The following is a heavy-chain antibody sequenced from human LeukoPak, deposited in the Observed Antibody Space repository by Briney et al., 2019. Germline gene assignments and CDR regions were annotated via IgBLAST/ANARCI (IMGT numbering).Heavy chain of an antibody. CDR2: MWDDGTNE. D-gene: IGHD5-12*01. J-gene: IGHJ4*02. CDR3: ARDTGNSGPDY. Sequence: GGSLRLSCTASGFNFGIYGMHWVRQAPGKGLEWVAVMWDDGTNEYYVESVKGRFTISRDNAKNSLYLQMNSLRAEDTAVYYCARDTGNSGPDYWGQGTLVTVSS. CDR1: GFNFGIYG. V-gene: IGHV3-33*01.